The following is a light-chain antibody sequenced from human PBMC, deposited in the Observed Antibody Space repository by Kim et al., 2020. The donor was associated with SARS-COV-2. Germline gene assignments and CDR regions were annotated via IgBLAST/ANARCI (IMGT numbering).Light chain of an antibody. CDR2: EDN. J-gene: IGLJ2*01. CDR1: SGSIASND. V-gene: IGLV6-57*03. Sequence: KTVTISCNRSSGSIASNDVQWYQQRPGSAPTTVIYEDNQRPSGVPDRFSGSIDSSSNSASLTISGLKTEDEADYYCQSYDSSNHVVFGGGTQLTVL. CDR3: QSYDSSNHVV.